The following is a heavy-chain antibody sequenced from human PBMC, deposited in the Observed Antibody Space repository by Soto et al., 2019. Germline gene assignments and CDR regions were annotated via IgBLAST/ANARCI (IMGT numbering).Heavy chain of an antibody. Sequence: PGESLKISCKGSGYSFTNYWINWVRQMPGKGLEWIGRIDPSDSHTNYSPSFQGHVSISADKSSSTAYLQWSSLQASDTGMYYCARRPTYYGSGSNYYYGMDVWGQGTTVTAP. V-gene: IGHV5-10-1*01. J-gene: IGHJ6*02. CDR2: IDPSDSHT. CDR3: ARRPTYYGSGSNYYYGMDV. CDR1: GYSFTNYW. D-gene: IGHD3-10*01.